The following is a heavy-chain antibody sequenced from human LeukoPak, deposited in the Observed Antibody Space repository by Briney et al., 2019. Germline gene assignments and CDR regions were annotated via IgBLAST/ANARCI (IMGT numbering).Heavy chain of an antibody. CDR1: GGSISSGGYS. J-gene: IGHJ4*02. D-gene: IGHD3-10*01. Sequence: PSETLSLTCAVSGGSISSGGYSWSWIRQPPGKGLEWIGRIYTSGSTNYNPSLKSRVTMSVDTSKNQFSLKLSSVTAADTAVYYCARGPSYGSGSYYTGYFDYWGQGTLVTVSS. CDR2: IYTSGST. CDR3: ARGPSYGSGSYYTGYFDY. V-gene: IGHV4-61*02.